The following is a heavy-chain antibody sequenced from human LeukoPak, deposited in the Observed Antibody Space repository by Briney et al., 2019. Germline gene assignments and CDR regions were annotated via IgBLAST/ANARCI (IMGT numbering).Heavy chain of an antibody. Sequence: ASETLSLTCTVSGGSISNYYWSWIRQPPGKGLEWIGYIYYSGSTNYNPSLRSRVTISVDMSKNQFSLKLSSVTAADTAVYYCARLPLGSGGKQIDYWGLGTLVTVSS. CDR1: GGSISNYY. D-gene: IGHD3-10*01. CDR3: ARLPLGSGGKQIDY. J-gene: IGHJ4*02. V-gene: IGHV4-59*08. CDR2: IYYSGST.